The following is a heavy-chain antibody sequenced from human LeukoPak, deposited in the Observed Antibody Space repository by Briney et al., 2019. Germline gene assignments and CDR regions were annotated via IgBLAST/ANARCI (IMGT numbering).Heavy chain of an antibody. CDR3: ARDLGPYGDYGDYFDY. Sequence: PGRSLRLSCAASGFTFSSYAMHWVRQAPGKGLEWVAVISYDGSNKYYADSVKGRFTISRDNSKNTLYLQMNSLGAEDTAVYYCARDLGPYGDYGDYFDYWGQGTLVTVSS. CDR1: GFTFSSYA. V-gene: IGHV3-30*04. J-gene: IGHJ4*02. CDR2: ISYDGSNK. D-gene: IGHD4-17*01.